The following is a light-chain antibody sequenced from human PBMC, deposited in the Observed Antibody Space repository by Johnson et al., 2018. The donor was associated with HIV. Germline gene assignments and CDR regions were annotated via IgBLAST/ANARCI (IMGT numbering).Light chain of an antibody. Sequence: QSVLTQPPSVSAAPGQKVTISCSGSSSNIGNNYVSWYQQLPGTATKLLIYENNKRPSGIPDRFSGSKSGTSATLGITGLQTGDEADYYCGTWDSSLSVYVLGTGTKVTVL. CDR3: GTWDSSLSVYV. V-gene: IGLV1-51*02. CDR1: SSNIGNNY. CDR2: ENN. J-gene: IGLJ1*01.